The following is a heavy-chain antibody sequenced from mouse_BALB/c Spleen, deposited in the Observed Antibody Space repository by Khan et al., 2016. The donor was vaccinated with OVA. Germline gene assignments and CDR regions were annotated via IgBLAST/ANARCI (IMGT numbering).Heavy chain of an antibody. J-gene: IGHJ3*01. V-gene: IGHV1S136*01. CDR2: INPYNDGT. CDR1: GYTFTSYV. D-gene: IGHD2-1*01. Sequence: MQLEESGPELVKPGASVKMSCKASGYTFTSYVIHWVKQKPGQGLEWIGFINPYNDGTKYNEKFKGKATLTSDKSSSTAYMELSSLTSEDSAVYYCARYYFGNTWFAYWGQGTLVTVSA. CDR3: ARYYFGNTWFAY.